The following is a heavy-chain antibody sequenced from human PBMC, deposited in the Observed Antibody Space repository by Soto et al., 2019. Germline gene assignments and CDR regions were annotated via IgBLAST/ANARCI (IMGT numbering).Heavy chain of an antibody. Sequence: EVQLVESGGVVVQPGGSLRLSCAASGFTFDDYTMHWVRQAPGKGLEWVSLISWDGGSTYYADSVKGRFTISGDNSKNSLYLQMNSLRTEDTALYYCAKGDSYGELTDYWGQGTLVTVSS. D-gene: IGHD5-18*01. CDR3: AKGDSYGELTDY. CDR1: GFTFDDYT. J-gene: IGHJ4*02. V-gene: IGHV3-43*01. CDR2: ISWDGGST.